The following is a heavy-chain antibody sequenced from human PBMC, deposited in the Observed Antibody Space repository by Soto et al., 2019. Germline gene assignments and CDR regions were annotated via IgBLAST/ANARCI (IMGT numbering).Heavy chain of an antibody. D-gene: IGHD6-19*01. Sequence: LRLSCAAPGFTSSSYAMHWVRQAPCKALEWVAVISYDGSNKYYADSVKGRFTISRDNAKNTLYLQMNGLRAEDTAVYYCARDHRGWGFYYGMDVWGQGTTVTSP. CDR3: ARDHRGWGFYYGMDV. V-gene: IGHV3-30-3*01. J-gene: IGHJ6*02. CDR2: ISYDGSNK. CDR1: GFTSSSYA.